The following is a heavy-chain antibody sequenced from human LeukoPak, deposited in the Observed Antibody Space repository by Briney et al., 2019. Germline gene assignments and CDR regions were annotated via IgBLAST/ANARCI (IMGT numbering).Heavy chain of an antibody. CDR2: ITPSGGNT. CDR3: ATCRDGYNSHPMNYYYYYYMDV. V-gene: IGHV3-23*01. CDR1: GFTFSSYA. D-gene: IGHD5-24*01. J-gene: IGHJ6*03. Sequence: PWGSLRLSCTASGFTFSSYAMSWVRQAPGQGLECISTITPSGGNTYHADSVKGRFTISRDNSKNTLYLQMNSLRAEDTAVYYCATCRDGYNSHPMNYYYYYYMDVWGKGTTVTISS.